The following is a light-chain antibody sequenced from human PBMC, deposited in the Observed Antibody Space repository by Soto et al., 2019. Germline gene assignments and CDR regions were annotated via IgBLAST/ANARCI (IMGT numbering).Light chain of an antibody. CDR2: GAS. CDR1: QSVSSSY. Sequence: EIVLTQSPGTLSLSPGERATLSCRTSQSVSSSYLAWYQQKPGQAPRLLIYGASSRATDIPARFSGSGSGTDFTLTISRLEPEDFAVYYCQQYGRSWWTFGRGNKVEIK. J-gene: IGKJ1*01. CDR3: QQYGRSWWT. V-gene: IGKV3-20*01.